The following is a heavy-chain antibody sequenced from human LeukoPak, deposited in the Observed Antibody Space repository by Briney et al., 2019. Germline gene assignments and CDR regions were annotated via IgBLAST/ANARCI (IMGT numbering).Heavy chain of an antibody. CDR2: ISSSSSYI. CDR3: ASLIAAAGNHPFDY. J-gene: IGHJ4*02. D-gene: IGHD6-13*01. V-gene: IGHV3-21*01. CDR1: GFTFSSYS. Sequence: PGGSLRLSCAASGFTFSSYSMNWVRQAPGKGLEWVSSISSSSSYIYYADSVKGRFTISRDNSKNTLYLQMNSLRAEDTAVYYCASLIAAAGNHPFDYWGQGTLVTVSS.